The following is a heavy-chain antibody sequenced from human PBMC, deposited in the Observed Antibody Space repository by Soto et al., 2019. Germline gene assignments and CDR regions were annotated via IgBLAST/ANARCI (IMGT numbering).Heavy chain of an antibody. J-gene: IGHJ4*02. CDR1: GFTFNDYA. D-gene: IGHD3-22*01. CDR3: SRGTYYPQSSGLHADY. V-gene: IGHV3-30*03. CDR2: ISSDGHHQ. Sequence: GGSLRLSCATSGFTFNDYAMYWVRQAPGQGLEWVAMISSDGHHQFYVDNLRGRFTVTRDNSKNTLFWQMNSLRPEDTAVYYCSRGTYYPQSSGLHADYWGPGTVVTVSS.